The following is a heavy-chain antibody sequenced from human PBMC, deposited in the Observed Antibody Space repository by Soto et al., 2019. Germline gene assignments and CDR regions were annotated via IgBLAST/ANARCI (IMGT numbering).Heavy chain of an antibody. D-gene: IGHD6-19*01. CDR1: GCTFTSYG. Sequence: ASVKVSCKASGCTFTSYGISWVRQAPGQGLEWMGWISAYNGNTNYAQKLQGRVTMTTDTSTSTAYMELRSLRSDDTAVYYCARDRPTIAVAGTLYYYGMDVWGQGTTVTVSS. V-gene: IGHV1-18*01. J-gene: IGHJ6*02. CDR3: ARDRPTIAVAGTLYYYGMDV. CDR2: ISAYNGNT.